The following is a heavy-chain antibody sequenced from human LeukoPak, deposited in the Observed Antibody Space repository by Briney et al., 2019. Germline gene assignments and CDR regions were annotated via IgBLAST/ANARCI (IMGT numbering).Heavy chain of an antibody. CDR1: GFTFSSYA. V-gene: IGHV3-30*01. CDR2: ISYDGSNK. J-gene: IGHJ4*02. CDR3: ARDDLSYYDSSGKGYFDY. Sequence: GRSLRLSCAASGFTFSSYAMHWVRQAPGKGLEWVAVISYDGSNKYYADSVKGRFTISRDNSKNTLYLQMNSLRAEDTAVYYCARDDLSYYDSSGKGYFDYWGQGTLVTVSS. D-gene: IGHD3-22*01.